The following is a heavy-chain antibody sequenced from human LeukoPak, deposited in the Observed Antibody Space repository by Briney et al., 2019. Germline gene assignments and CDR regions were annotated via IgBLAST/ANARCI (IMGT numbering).Heavy chain of an antibody. CDR2: ISSNGGST. D-gene: IGHD6-19*01. CDR3: VKDLLPGYSSGWSMNY. Sequence: EGSLILSCSASGFTFSSYAMHWVRQAPGKGLEYVSAISSNGGSTYYADSVKGRFTISRDNSKNTLYLQMSSLRAEDTAVYYCVKDLLPGYSSGWSMNYGGQGNLDTVSS. J-gene: IGHJ4*02. CDR1: GFTFSSYA. V-gene: IGHV3-64D*06.